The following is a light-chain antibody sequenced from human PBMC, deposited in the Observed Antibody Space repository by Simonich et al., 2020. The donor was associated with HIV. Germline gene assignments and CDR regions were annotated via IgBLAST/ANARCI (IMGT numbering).Light chain of an antibody. Sequence: DIVMTQSPLSLPVTPGEPASISCRSSQSVLHSNGNNYLDWYLQKPGQSPQLLIYLGSNRASGVPDRFSCSGAGTDFTLKISRVEAEDVGVYYCMQSLQTITFGQGTRLEMK. J-gene: IGKJ5*01. CDR1: QSVLHSNGNNY. CDR2: LGS. CDR3: MQSLQTIT. V-gene: IGKV2-28*01.